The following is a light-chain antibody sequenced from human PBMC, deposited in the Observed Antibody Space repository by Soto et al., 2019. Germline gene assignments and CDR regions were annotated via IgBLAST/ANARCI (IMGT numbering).Light chain of an antibody. CDR2: DVS. Sequence: QSVLTQPASVSGSPGQSITISCTGTSSDIGDSNYVSWYQQHPGKAPKLVIYDVSNRPSGVSNRFSGSKSANTASLTISRLQAEDEADYYCSSFRSSSTSYVFGTGTKVTVL. CDR1: SSDIGDSNY. CDR3: SSFRSSSTSYV. V-gene: IGLV2-14*03. J-gene: IGLJ1*01.